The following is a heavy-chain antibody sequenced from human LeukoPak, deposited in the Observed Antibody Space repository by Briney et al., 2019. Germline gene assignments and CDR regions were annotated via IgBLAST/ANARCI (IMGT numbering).Heavy chain of an antibody. CDR3: AREKYDSSGSSGFEY. D-gene: IGHD3-22*01. J-gene: IGHJ4*02. CDR2: IIPIFGTA. V-gene: IGHV1-69*13. Sequence: SVKVSCKASGGTFSSYAISWVRQAPGQGLEWMGGIIPIFGTANYAQKFQGRVTITADESTSTAYMELSSLRSEDTAVYYCAREKYDSSGSSGFEYWGQGTLVTVSS. CDR1: GGTFSSYA.